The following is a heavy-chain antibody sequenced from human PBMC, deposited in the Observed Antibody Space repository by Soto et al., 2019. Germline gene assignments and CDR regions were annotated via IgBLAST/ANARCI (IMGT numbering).Heavy chain of an antibody. J-gene: IGHJ4*02. D-gene: IGHD3-22*01. V-gene: IGHV4-4*07. Sequence: QVQLQESGPGLVKPSETLSLTCTVSGGSISSYYWSWIRQPAGKGLEWIGRIYTSGSTNYNPSLKSRVTMSVETSKNQFSLKLSSVTAADTAVYYCARDRYYYDSSGYYSFDYWGQGTLVTVSS. CDR3: ARDRYYYDSSGYYSFDY. CDR2: IYTSGST. CDR1: GGSISSYY.